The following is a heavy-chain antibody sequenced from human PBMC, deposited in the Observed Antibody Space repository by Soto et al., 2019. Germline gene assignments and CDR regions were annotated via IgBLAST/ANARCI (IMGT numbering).Heavy chain of an antibody. CDR1: GFTFSSYA. V-gene: IGHV3-23*01. Sequence: PGGSLRLSCAASGFTFSSYAMSWVRQAPGKGLEWVSAISGSGGSTYYADSVKGRFTISRDDSKNTLYLQMNSLRAEDTAVYYCARDSRATGAGAFDIWGLGTMVTVSS. CDR2: ISGSGGST. CDR3: ARDSRATGAGAFDI. D-gene: IGHD1-26*01. J-gene: IGHJ3*02.